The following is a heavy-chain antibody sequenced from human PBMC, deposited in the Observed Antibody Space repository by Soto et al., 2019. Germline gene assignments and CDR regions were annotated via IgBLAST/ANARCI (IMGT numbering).Heavy chain of an antibody. D-gene: IGHD5-18*01. V-gene: IGHV1-3*01. Sequence: ASVKVSCKASGYTFTSYAMHWVRQAPGQGLEWMGWINAGNGNTKYSQKFQGRVTITRDTSASTAYMELSSLRSEDTAVYYCARGLNGYLHYFDYWGQGTPVTV. J-gene: IGHJ4*02. CDR1: GYTFTSYA. CDR2: INAGNGNT. CDR3: ARGLNGYLHYFDY.